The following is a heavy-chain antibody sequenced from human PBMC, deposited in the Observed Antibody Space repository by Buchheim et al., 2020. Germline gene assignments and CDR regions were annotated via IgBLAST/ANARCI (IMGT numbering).Heavy chain of an antibody. J-gene: IGHJ4*02. Sequence: EMQLVESGGGWVQPGESLRLSCAASVFTVSGNYMSWVRQAPGKGLEWVSLIYIDGTTHYGDSLKGRFTFSRDESRNTVFLQMNSLRPEDTGLYYCATGLYYYGSGADFWGQGTL. CDR1: VFTVSGNY. CDR3: ATGLYYYGSGADF. V-gene: IGHV3-66*02. CDR2: IYIDGTT. D-gene: IGHD3-10*01.